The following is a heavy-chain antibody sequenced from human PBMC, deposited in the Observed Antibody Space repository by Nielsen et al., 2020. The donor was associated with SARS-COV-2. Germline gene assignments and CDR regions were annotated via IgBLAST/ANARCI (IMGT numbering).Heavy chain of an antibody. CDR3: ASHLWGYSGDSPPRYFDL. V-gene: IGHV5-10-1*01. CDR2: IDPTDSYT. J-gene: IGHJ2*01. Sequence: GGSLRLSCKGSGYSFTSYWITWVRQMPGKGLEWMGNIDPTDSYTNFSPSFQGHVTMSIDKSITTAYLQWSALKPSDTGIYYCASHLWGYSGDSPPRYFDLWGRGTLVTVSS. D-gene: IGHD5-12*01. CDR1: GYSFTSYW.